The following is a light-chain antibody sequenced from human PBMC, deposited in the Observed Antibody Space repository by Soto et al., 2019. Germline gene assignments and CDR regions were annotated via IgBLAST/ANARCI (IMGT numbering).Light chain of an antibody. V-gene: IGLV2-14*01. CDR1: SSDVGRYDY. Sequence: QSALTQPASVSGSPGQSITISCTGTSSDVGRYDYVSWYQQHPGKAPKVMIYDVINRPSGIPNRFSGSKSGNTASLTISGLQAEDEADYYCSSYTDTSTTVVFGGGTKLTVL. CDR2: DVI. J-gene: IGLJ2*01. CDR3: SSYTDTSTTVV.